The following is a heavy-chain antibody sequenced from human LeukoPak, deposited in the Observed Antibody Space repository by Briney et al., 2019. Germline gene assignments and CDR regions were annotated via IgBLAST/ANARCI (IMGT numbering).Heavy chain of an antibody. D-gene: IGHD6-13*01. Sequence: ASVKVSCKASGYTFTSYGISWVRQAPGQGLEWMGWISAYNGNTNYAQKLQGRVTMTTDTSTSTAYMELRSLRSDDTAVYYCVTRIAAAGLDYWGQGTLVTVSS. CDR1: GYTFTSYG. CDR2: ISAYNGNT. J-gene: IGHJ4*02. CDR3: VTRIAAAGLDY. V-gene: IGHV1-18*01.